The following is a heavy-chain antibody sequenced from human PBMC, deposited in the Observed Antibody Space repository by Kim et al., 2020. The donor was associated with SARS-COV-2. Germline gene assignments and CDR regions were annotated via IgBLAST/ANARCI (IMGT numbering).Heavy chain of an antibody. D-gene: IGHD3-10*01. Sequence: YYADSVKGRFTISRDNSKNTLYLQMNSLRAEDTAVYYCAKESNVGFSDYWGQGTLVTVSS. V-gene: IGHV3-23*01. CDR3: AKESNVGFSDY. J-gene: IGHJ4*02.